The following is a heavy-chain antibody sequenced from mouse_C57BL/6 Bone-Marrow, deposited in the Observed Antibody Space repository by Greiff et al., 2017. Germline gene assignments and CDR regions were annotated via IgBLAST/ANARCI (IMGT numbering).Heavy chain of an antibody. CDR2: IYPGSGST. Sequence: VQLQQPRAELVKPGASVKMSCKASGYTFTSYWITWVKQRPGQGLEWIGDIYPGSGSTNYNQKFKGKSTLTVDKSSSTAYMQLSSLTSEDSAVYYCARGGYWGQGTTLTVSS. V-gene: IGHV1-55*01. CDR3: ARGGY. CDR1: GYTFTSYW. J-gene: IGHJ2*01.